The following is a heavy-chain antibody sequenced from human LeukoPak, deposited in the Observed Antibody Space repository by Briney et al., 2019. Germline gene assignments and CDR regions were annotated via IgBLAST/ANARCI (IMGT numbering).Heavy chain of an antibody. Sequence: GGSLRLSCAASGFIFSKAWMTWVRQAPGKGLEWVSYITTSGSTVYYADSVKGRFTISRDNTKNSLYLQVNSLRAEDTAVYYCARGRNGYNDEWAYYFDYWGQGTLVTVSS. V-gene: IGHV3-11*04. CDR2: ITTSGSTV. J-gene: IGHJ4*02. CDR1: GFIFSKAW. CDR3: ARGRNGYNDEWAYYFDY. D-gene: IGHD5-24*01.